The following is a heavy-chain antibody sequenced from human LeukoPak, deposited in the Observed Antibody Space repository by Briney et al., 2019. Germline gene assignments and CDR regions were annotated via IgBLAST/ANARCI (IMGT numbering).Heavy chain of an antibody. CDR1: GYNFTNYG. D-gene: IGHD4-17*01. J-gene: IGHJ4*02. CDR3: AIAPSFGDYGGDY. Sequence: ASVKVSCKASGYNFTNYGISWVRQAPGQGLEWMGWISAYSGDANYAQKLQGRLTMTTDTSPNTAYLELRSLTSDDTAVYYCAIAPSFGDYGGDYWGQGTLVTVSS. CDR2: ISAYSGDA. V-gene: IGHV1-18*01.